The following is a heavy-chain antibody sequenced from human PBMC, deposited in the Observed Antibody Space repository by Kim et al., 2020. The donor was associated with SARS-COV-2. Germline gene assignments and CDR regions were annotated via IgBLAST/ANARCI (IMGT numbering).Heavy chain of an antibody. D-gene: IGHD4-17*01. J-gene: IGHJ6*02. CDR1: GGSISSGGYS. CDR2: IYHSGST. CDR3: AREGYGPPYYYYGMDV. Sequence: SETLSLTCAVSGGSISSGGYSWSWIRQPPGKGLEWIGYIYHSGSTYYNPSLKSRVTISVDRSKNQFSLKLSSVTAADTAVYYCAREGYGPPYYYYGMDVWGQGTTVTVSS. V-gene: IGHV4-30-2*01.